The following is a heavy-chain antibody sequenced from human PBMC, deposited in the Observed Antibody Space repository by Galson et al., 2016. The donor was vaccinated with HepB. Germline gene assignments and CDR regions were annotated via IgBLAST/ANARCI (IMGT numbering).Heavy chain of an antibody. CDR2: IWYDDRSK. Sequence: SLRLSCAASGFTFSNYGMNWVRQAPGRGLEWVAVIWYDDRSKYYADSVKGRFTISRDNSKNMLYLQMNSLRAEDTAVYYCARDRAHAGLETRGVIGYWGQGPLVTFSA. V-gene: IGHV3-33*01. D-gene: IGHD3-10*01. CDR1: GFTFSNYG. J-gene: IGHJ4*02. CDR3: ARDRAHAGLETRGVIGY.